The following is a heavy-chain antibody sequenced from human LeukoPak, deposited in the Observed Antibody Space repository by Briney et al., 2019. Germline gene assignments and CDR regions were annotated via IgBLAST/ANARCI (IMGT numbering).Heavy chain of an antibody. D-gene: IGHD4-17*01. V-gene: IGHV1-69*10. J-gene: IGHJ4*02. CDR1: GGTFSSYA. CDR2: IIPILGIA. Sequence: GASVKVSCKASGGTFSSYAISWVRQAPGQGLEWMGGIIPILGIANYAQKFQGRVTITADKSTSTAYMELSRLRSEDTAVYYCARGTWTWYEVTTEEPNFDYWGQGTLVTVSS. CDR3: ARGTWTWYEVTTEEPNFDY.